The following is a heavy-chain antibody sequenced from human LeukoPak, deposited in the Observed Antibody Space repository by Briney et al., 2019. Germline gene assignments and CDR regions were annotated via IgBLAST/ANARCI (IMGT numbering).Heavy chain of an antibody. CDR2: IYYSRST. CDR3: ATKTARGVAASRFDY. D-gene: IGHD2-15*01. Sequence: SETLSLTCTVSGGSISSCSYCWGWIRQPPGKGLECIGSIYYSRSTYYNPSLKRRVTISVDTSKNQCSPELSSVTAADTAENYCATKTARGVAASRFDYWGQGTLVTVSS. J-gene: IGHJ4*02. CDR1: GGSISSCSYC. V-gene: IGHV4-39*07.